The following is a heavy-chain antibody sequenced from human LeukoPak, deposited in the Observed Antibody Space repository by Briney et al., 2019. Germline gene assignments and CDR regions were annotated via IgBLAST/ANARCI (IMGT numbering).Heavy chain of an antibody. V-gene: IGHV4-4*07. D-gene: IGHD4-17*01. J-gene: IGHJ6*03. CDR3: ARDDTTVTTLSNYYYMDV. CDR2: IYSIGST. CDR1: GASISSHY. Sequence: PSETLSLTCNVSGASISSHYSSWIRQPAGKGLEWIGHIYSIGSTIYNPSLKSRVTISVDKSKNQFSLKLSSVTAADTAVYYCARDDTTVTTLSNYYYMDVWGKGTTVTVSS.